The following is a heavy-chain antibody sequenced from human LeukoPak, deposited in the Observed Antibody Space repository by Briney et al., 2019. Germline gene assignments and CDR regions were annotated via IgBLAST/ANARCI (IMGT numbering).Heavy chain of an antibody. V-gene: IGHV3-30*02. CDR1: GFTFSSYG. CDR3: ATRDSSSWYSLDY. D-gene: IGHD6-13*01. Sequence: GGSLRLSCVASGFTFSSYGMHWVRQAPGKGLEWVAFIRYDGSNKYYADSVKGRFTISRDNSKNTLYLQMNSLRAEDTAVYYCATRDSSSWYSLDYWGQGTLVTVSS. J-gene: IGHJ4*02. CDR2: IRYDGSNK.